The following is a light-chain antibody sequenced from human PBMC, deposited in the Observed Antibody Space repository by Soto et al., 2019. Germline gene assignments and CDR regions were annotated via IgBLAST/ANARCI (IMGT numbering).Light chain of an antibody. CDR1: QSVSSY. Sequence: EIVLTQSPAILSMSPGERATLSCRASQSVSSYFAWYQQNPGQAPRLLIYDASNRATGVPARFSGSGSGTDFTLTISSLEPEDVAGYYCQQRRYWPVTFGQGTKVEIK. CDR2: DAS. CDR3: QQRRYWPVT. V-gene: IGKV3-11*01. J-gene: IGKJ1*01.